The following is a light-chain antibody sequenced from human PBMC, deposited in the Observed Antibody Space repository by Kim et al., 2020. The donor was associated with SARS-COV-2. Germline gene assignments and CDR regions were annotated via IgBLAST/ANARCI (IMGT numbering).Light chain of an antibody. CDR1: GGRIGSNY. V-gene: IGLV6-57*03. CDR2: EDD. Sequence: KTVTSSCTRIGGRIGSNYVQWYQQRPGSVPTPVIYEDDQRPSGVPDRFSGSIDSSSNSASLTISRLKTEDEADYYCQSFDDNNHQFFGGGTKLTVL. J-gene: IGLJ2*01. CDR3: QSFDDNNHQF.